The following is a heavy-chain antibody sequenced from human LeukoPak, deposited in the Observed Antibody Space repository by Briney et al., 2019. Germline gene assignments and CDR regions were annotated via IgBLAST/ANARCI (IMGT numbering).Heavy chain of an antibody. CDR2: MNPNSGNT. V-gene: IGHV1-8*01. Sequence: GSVKVSCKASGGTFTSYDINWVRQATGQGLEWMGWMNPNSGNTGYAQKFQGRVTMTRNTSISTAYMELSSLRSEDTAVYYCARGLMCGGDCLEQSWGQGTLVTVSS. D-gene: IGHD2-21*02. CDR1: GGTFTSYD. CDR3: ARGLMCGGDCLEQS. J-gene: IGHJ5*02.